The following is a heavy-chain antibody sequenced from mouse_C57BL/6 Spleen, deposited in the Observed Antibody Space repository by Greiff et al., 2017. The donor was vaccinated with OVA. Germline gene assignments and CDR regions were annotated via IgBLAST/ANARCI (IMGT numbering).Heavy chain of an antibody. D-gene: IGHD2-10*02. J-gene: IGHJ4*01. CDR2: IHPNSGST. Sequence: QVQLQQPGAELVKPGASVKLSCKASGYTFTSYWMHWVKQRPGQGLEWIGMIHPNSGSTNYNEKFKSKATLTVDKSSSTAYMQLSSLTSEDSAVYYCERSLASKDAMDYWGQGTSVTVSS. V-gene: IGHV1-64*01. CDR3: ERSLASKDAMDY. CDR1: GYTFTSYW.